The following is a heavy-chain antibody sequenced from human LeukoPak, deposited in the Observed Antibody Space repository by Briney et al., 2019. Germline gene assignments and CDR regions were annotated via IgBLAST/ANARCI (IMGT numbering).Heavy chain of an antibody. CDR1: GFTFSSYS. Sequence: GGSLRLSCAASGFTFSSYSMNWVRQAPGKGLEWVSSISSSSSYIYYADSVKGRLTISRDNAKNSLYLQMNSLRAEDTAVYYCARAGPLLXAPVDYWGQGXXXXXSS. J-gene: IGHJ4*02. CDR3: ARAGPLLXAPVDY. V-gene: IGHV3-21*01. CDR2: ISSSSSYI.